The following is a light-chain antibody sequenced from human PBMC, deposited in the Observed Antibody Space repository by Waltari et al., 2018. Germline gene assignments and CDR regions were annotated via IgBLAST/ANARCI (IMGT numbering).Light chain of an antibody. CDR3: LQHDSLPYT. CDR2: SAS. CDR1: QDIKTY. J-gene: IGKJ2*01. V-gene: IGKV1-17*01. Sequence: DIQMTQSPSSLSASAGDRVTITCRASQDIKTYLNWYQQKPGKSPKRLIFSASSLESGVPSRFSGSGSGTDFTFTINSLQPEDSATYFCLQHDSLPYTFGQGTKVEIK.